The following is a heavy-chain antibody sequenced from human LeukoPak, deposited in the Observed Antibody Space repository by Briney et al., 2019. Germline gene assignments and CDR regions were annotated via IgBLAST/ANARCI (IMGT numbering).Heavy chain of an antibody. D-gene: IGHD5-24*01. V-gene: IGHV4-34*01. CDR3: ARGLLRRWLQTRFADDAFDI. J-gene: IGHJ3*02. CDR2: INYSGST. Sequence: MPSETLSLTCAIYSESFSGYFWSWIRQPPGKGLEWIGEINYSGSTNYNPSLKSRVTISVDTSKNQFSLKLSSVTAADTAVYYCARGLLRRWLQTRFADDAFDIWGQGTMVTVSS. CDR1: SESFSGYF.